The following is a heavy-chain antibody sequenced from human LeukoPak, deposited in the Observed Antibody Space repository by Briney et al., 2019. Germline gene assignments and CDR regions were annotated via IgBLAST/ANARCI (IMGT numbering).Heavy chain of an antibody. V-gene: IGHV3-74*01. Sequence: GGSLRLSCAASEFTFNNYWMHWVRQVPGKGLVWVSRIKNDGKITTYADSVKGRFTTSRDNSKNTLYLQMNSLRAEDTAVYYCARAAAGPYYYYGMDVWGQGTTVTVSS. J-gene: IGHJ6*02. CDR3: ARAAAGPYYYYGMDV. D-gene: IGHD6-13*01. CDR2: IKNDGKIT. CDR1: EFTFNNYW.